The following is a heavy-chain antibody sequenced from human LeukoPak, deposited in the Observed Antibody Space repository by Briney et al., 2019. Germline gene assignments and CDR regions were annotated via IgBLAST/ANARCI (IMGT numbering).Heavy chain of an antibody. CDR3: ARVSPIYQLLFWFDP. Sequence: ASVKVSSKASGYTFTDYYIPWVRQAPGHGLNWRGWINANNGDTKYAQKFQGRVTMTRDTSINTAYMDLASLRSDDSAIYYCARVSPIYQLLFWFDPWGQGTLVTVSS. V-gene: IGHV1-2*02. D-gene: IGHD2-2*02. CDR1: GYTFTDYY. J-gene: IGHJ5*02. CDR2: INANNGDT.